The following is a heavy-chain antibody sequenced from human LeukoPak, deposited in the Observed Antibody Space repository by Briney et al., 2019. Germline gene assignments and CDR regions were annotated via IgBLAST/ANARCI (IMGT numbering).Heavy chain of an antibody. CDR3: ARYSGSHYAFDI. D-gene: IGHD1-26*01. Sequence: SETLSLTCTASGGAISSSSYYWGWIRQAPGKGLEWIGNIYYSGNTFDNPSLKSRVTISVDTSKNQFSLKLSSVTAADTAVYYCARYSGSHYAFDIWGQGTMVTISS. J-gene: IGHJ3*02. CDR1: GGAISSSSYY. CDR2: IYYSGNT. V-gene: IGHV4-39*01.